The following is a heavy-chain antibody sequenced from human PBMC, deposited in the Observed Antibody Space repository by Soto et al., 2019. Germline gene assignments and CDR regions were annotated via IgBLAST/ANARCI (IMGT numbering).Heavy chain of an antibody. D-gene: IGHD1-26*01. CDR3: AKDRYSGTYPTDFDY. V-gene: IGHV3-30*18. CDR1: GFTFSSYG. Sequence: GGSVRLSXAGSGFTFSSYGIHWVRQAPGKGLEWVALISYDGGNEKYTESVKDRFTISRDDSHNVAYLQMSSLRTEETAMYYCAKDRYSGTYPTDFDYWGQGSLVTVS. CDR2: ISYDGGNE. J-gene: IGHJ4*02.